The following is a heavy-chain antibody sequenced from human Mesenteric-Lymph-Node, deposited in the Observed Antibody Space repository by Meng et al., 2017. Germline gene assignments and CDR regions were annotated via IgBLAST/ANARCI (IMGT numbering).Heavy chain of an antibody. D-gene: IGHD2-15*01. V-gene: IGHV5-51*01. CDR1: GDTFINYA. Sequence: KVSCKASGDTFINYAIGWVRQMPGKGLEWMGIIYPGDSDTRYSPSFQGQVTISADKSISTAYLQWSSLKASDTAMYYCARDGCSGGSCYTGWAYYYYGMDVWGQGTTVTVSS. J-gene: IGHJ6*02. CDR3: ARDGCSGGSCYTGWAYYYYGMDV. CDR2: IYPGDSDT.